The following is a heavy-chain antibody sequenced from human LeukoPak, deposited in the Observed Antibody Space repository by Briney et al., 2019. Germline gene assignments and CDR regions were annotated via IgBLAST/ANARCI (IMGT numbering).Heavy chain of an antibody. Sequence: AGGSLRLSCAASGVTFSDYYMNWIRQAPGKGLEWVSGIRGSGVTIYYADSVQGRFTISRDNSKNTLYLQMNSLRAEDTAVYYCAKGVGYYDSSGYGDYWGQGTLVTVSS. CDR3: AKGVGYYDSSGYGDY. J-gene: IGHJ4*02. CDR1: GVTFSDYY. V-gene: IGHV3-23*01. D-gene: IGHD3-22*01. CDR2: IRGSGVTI.